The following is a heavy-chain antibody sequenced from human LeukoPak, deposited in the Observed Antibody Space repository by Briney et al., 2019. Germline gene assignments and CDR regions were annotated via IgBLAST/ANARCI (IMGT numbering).Heavy chain of an antibody. CDR2: MNPKSGNT. Sequence: ASVTVSYRASGYTFTIYDNKWVRQATGQGLEGMGWMNPKSGNTGYAQKFQGRVTMTRNTSISTAYMELSSLRSEDTAVYYCARSPPLGYCSSTSCYTSRTYYYYMDVWGKGTTVTVSS. CDR3: ARSPPLGYCSSTSCYTSRTYYYYMDV. J-gene: IGHJ6*03. V-gene: IGHV1-8*01. CDR1: GYTFTIYD. D-gene: IGHD2-2*02.